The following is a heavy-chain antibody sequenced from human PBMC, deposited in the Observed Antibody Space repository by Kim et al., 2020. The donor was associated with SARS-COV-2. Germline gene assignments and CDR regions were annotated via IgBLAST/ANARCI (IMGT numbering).Heavy chain of an antibody. J-gene: IGHJ5*02. CDR2: ISAYNGNT. D-gene: IGHD3-22*01. Sequence: ASVKVSCKASGYTFTSYGISWVRQAPGKGLEWMGWISAYNGNTNYAQKLQGRDTMTTDTSTSTAYMELRSLRSDDTAVYYCARALDYYDSSGYYVSWFDPWGQGTLVTVSS. CDR3: ARALDYYDSSGYYVSWFDP. V-gene: IGHV1-18*01. CDR1: GYTFTSYG.